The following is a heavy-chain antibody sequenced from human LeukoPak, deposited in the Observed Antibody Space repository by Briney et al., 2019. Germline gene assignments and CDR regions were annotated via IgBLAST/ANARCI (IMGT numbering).Heavy chain of an antibody. CDR1: GGSVSRGGYY. J-gene: IGHJ4*02. V-gene: IGHV4-31*03. D-gene: IGHD5-18*01. CDR3: ARDPPGGADTAMVI. Sequence: SETLCLTCTVSGGSVSRGGYYWNWIRQHPGKGLEWIGYIYYSGSTYYNPTLKSRVTISVDAAKNQFSLRLSSVTAADTAVYSCARDPPGGADTAMVIWGQGTLVTVSS. CDR2: IYYSGST.